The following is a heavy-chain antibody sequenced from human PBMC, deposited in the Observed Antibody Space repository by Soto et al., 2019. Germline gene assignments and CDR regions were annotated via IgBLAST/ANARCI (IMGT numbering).Heavy chain of an antibody. Sequence: EVQLVESGGGLVQPGGSLRLSCAASGFTFSSYDMHWVRQATGKGLEWVSAIGTAGDTYYPGSVKGRFTISRENAKISLDLGMNSLRDGDTAVYYCARGVVRDGYNGFDYWGQGTLVTVSS. CDR2: IGTAGDT. V-gene: IGHV3-13*01. D-gene: IGHD5-12*01. J-gene: IGHJ4*02. CDR3: ARGVVRDGYNGFDY. CDR1: GFTFSSYD.